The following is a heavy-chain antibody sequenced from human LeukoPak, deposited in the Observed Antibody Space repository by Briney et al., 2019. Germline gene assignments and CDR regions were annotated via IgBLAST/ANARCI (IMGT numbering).Heavy chain of an antibody. CDR3: AKAHSGSYPGAFDI. Sequence: PGGSLRLSCVASGFTFSSYAMSWVRQAPGKGLEWVSAMSGSGSSTHYADSVKGRFTISRDNSKNTLYLQMRSLRAGDTAVYYCAKAHSGSYPGAFDIWGQGTMVTVSS. CDR1: GFTFSSYA. CDR2: MSGSGSST. J-gene: IGHJ3*02. V-gene: IGHV3-23*01. D-gene: IGHD1-26*01.